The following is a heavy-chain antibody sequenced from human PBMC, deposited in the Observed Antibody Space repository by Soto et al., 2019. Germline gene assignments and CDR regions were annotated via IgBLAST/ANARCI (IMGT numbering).Heavy chain of an antibody. CDR1: GYTFTSYD. Sequence: ASVKVSCKASGYTFTSYDINWVRQATGQGLEWMGWMNPNSGNTGYAQKFQGRVTMTRNTSISTAYMELSSLRSEDTAVYYCARGGTYYDFWSGYFNDYYYYYMDVWGKGTTVTVSS. CDR3: ARGGTYYDFWSGYFNDYYYYYMDV. CDR2: MNPNSGNT. D-gene: IGHD3-3*01. V-gene: IGHV1-8*01. J-gene: IGHJ6*03.